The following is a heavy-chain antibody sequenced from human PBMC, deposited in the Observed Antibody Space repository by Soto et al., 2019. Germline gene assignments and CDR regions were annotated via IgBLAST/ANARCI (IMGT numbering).Heavy chain of an antibody. Sequence: PVGSLRVSCAASGFNCSSYAMHWVRQAPGKGLEWVAVISYDGGKKYYADSLKGRFTISRDNSKNTLYVEMNSLSAEDTAVYYCARECLLAAGTTTHNWGQVTLVTVCS. J-gene: IGHJ4*02. CDR1: GFNCSSYA. D-gene: IGHD6-13*01. CDR3: ARECLLAAGTTTHN. V-gene: IGHV3-30*04. CDR2: ISYDGGKK.